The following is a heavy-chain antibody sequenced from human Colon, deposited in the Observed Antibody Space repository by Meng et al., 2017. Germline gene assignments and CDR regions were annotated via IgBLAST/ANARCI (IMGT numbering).Heavy chain of an antibody. Sequence: QGQLVEAGAEVKKPGASVKVSCKASEYTFTSFDINWVRQATGQGLEWMGWMNPNSGNTGYAQKFQGRVTMTRNTAISTAYMELSRLRSEDTAVYYCARVEVGITSGDYWGQGTLVTVSS. CDR1: EYTFTSFD. D-gene: IGHD1-26*01. CDR2: MNPNSGNT. J-gene: IGHJ4*02. CDR3: ARVEVGITSGDY. V-gene: IGHV1-8*01.